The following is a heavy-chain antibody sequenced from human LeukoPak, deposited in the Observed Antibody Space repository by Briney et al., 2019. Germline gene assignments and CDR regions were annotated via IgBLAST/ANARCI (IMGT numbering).Heavy chain of an antibody. J-gene: IGHJ4*02. D-gene: IGHD2-15*01. CDR1: GFTFSSFA. CDR2: ISYDGINI. V-gene: IGHV3-30*04. Sequence: GGSLRLSCAASGFTFSSFAMHWVRQAPGKGLEWVAIISYDGINIYYADSLKGRFTISRDNSKHTLYLQMNSLRAEDTAVYYCASDLYASGPYCFDYWGQGTLVTVSS. CDR3: ASDLYASGPYCFDY.